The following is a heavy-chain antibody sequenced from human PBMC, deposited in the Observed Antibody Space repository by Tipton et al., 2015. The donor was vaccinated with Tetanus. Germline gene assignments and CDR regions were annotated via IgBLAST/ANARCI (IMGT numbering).Heavy chain of an antibody. CDR3: AREGSRGGYGGTLPAPIDY. V-gene: IGHV1-18*01. CDR2: ISAYNGNT. D-gene: IGHD6-19*01. CDR1: GYTFTSYG. Sequence: QLVQSGAEVKKPGASVKVSCKASGYTFTSYGISWVRQAPGQGLEWMGWISAYNGNTNYAQKLQGRVTMTTDTSTSTAYMELRSRKSADTAVYYWAREGSRGGYGGTLPAPIDYWGQGTLVTVSS. J-gene: IGHJ4*02.